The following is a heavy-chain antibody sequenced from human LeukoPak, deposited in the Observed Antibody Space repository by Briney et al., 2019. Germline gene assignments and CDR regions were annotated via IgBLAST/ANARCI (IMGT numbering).Heavy chain of an antibody. D-gene: IGHD6-6*01. Sequence: GGSLRLSCAASGFTFSSYAMHWVRQAPGKGLEWVAVISYDGSNKYYADSVKGRFTISTDNSKNTLYLQMNRLRAEDTAVYYCARDQLGVAQYNWFDPWGQGTLVTVSS. CDR1: GFTFSSYA. J-gene: IGHJ5*02. V-gene: IGHV3-30*04. CDR2: ISYDGSNK. CDR3: ARDQLGVAQYNWFDP.